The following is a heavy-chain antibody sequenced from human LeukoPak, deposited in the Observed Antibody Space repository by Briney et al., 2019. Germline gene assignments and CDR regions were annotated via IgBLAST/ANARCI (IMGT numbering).Heavy chain of an antibody. V-gene: IGHV4-59*08. Sequence: PSETLSLTCTVSGXSISNYYWSWIRQPPGKGLEWIGSIYYSGSTIYNPSLKSRVTIVVDTSKNQFSLKLSSVTAADTAVYYCARHQESPFDIWGQGTMVTVSS. CDR1: GXSISNYY. CDR2: IYYSGST. J-gene: IGHJ3*02. CDR3: ARHQESPFDI.